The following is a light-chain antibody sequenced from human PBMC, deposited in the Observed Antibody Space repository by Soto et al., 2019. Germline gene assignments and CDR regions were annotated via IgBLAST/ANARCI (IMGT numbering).Light chain of an antibody. CDR1: QSITTN. V-gene: IGKV3-15*01. J-gene: IGKJ4*01. Sequence: EKVLTQSPVTLSVSLGERATLSCRASQSITTNLAWYQQKPGQAPRLLIFGASNRATDIPARFSGSGSGTEFSLTIPSLQSEDSAIYYCQQYNDWPPLTFGGGTKVEI. CDR3: QQYNDWPPLT. CDR2: GAS.